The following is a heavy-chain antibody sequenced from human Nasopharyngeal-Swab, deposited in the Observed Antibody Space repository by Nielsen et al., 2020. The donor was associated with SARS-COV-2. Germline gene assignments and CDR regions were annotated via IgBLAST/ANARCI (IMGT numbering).Heavy chain of an antibody. Sequence: GSLRLSCAASGFTFSSYDMHWVRQAPGKGLEWVAVISHDGSNRYYADSVKGRFTISRDNSKNTLYLQMNSLRAEDTAVYYCARDFGSYYDSSGYYRDYWGQGTLVTVSS. J-gene: IGHJ4*02. D-gene: IGHD3-22*01. V-gene: IGHV3-30*03. CDR1: GFTFSSYD. CDR3: ARDFGSYYDSSGYYRDY. CDR2: ISHDGSNR.